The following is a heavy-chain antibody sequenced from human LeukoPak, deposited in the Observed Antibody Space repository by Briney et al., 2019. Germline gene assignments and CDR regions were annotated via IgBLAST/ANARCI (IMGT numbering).Heavy chain of an antibody. D-gene: IGHD6-19*01. V-gene: IGHV1-2*02. Sequence: ASVKVSCKASGYTFTGYYMHWVRQAPGQGLEWMGWINPNSGGTNYAQEFQGRVTMTRDTSISTAYMELSRLRSDDTAVYYCARDRLTVAGTYYYYYGMDVWGQGTTVTVSS. J-gene: IGHJ6*02. CDR1: GYTFTGYY. CDR3: ARDRLTVAGTYYYYYGMDV. CDR2: INPNSGGT.